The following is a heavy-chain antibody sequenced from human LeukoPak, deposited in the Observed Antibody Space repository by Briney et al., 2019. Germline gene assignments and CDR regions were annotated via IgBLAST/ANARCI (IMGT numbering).Heavy chain of an antibody. V-gene: IGHV4-39*01. D-gene: IGHD3/OR15-3a*01. J-gene: IGHJ4*02. CDR3: ARQTGSGLFILP. CDR2: IYYSGNT. Sequence: SETLSLTCSVSGDSISTSSYYWGWIRQPPGKGLEWIGTIYYSGNTYYNASLKSQVSMSIDTSKNQFSLRLTSVTAADTAVYYCARQTGSGLFILPGGQGTLVTVSS. CDR1: GDSISTSSYY.